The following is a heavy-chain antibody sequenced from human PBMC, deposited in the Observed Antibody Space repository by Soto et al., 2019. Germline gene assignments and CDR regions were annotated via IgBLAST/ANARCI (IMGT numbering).Heavy chain of an antibody. CDR3: ARDREYDFWSGYWVRTNYYYYYGMDV. CDR2: ISSSSSTI. J-gene: IGHJ6*02. CDR1: GFTFSSYS. V-gene: IGHV3-48*02. Sequence: EVQLVESGGGLVQPGGSLRLSCAASGFTFSSYSMNWVRQAPGKGLEWVSYISSSSSTIYYADSVKGRFTISRDNAKNALYLQMNSLRDEDTAVYYCARDREYDFWSGYWVRTNYYYYYGMDVWGQGTTVTVSS. D-gene: IGHD3-3*01.